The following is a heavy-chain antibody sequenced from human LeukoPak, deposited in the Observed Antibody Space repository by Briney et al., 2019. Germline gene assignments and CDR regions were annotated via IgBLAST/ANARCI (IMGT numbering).Heavy chain of an antibody. D-gene: IGHD6-19*01. CDR1: GGSFSGYY. Sequence: PSETLSLTCAVYGGSFSGYYWSWIRQPPGKGLEWIGEINHSGSTNYNPSLKSRVTISVDTSKNQFSLKLSSVTAADTAVYYCARGSHRLVPRPWGQGTLVTVSS. J-gene: IGHJ5*02. CDR3: ARGSHRLVPRP. CDR2: INHSGST. V-gene: IGHV4-34*01.